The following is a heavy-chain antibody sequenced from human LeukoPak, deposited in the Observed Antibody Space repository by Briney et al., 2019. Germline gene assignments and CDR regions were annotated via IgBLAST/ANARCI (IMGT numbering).Heavy chain of an antibody. CDR3: ARHAGMTMASLFFDY. CDR1: GGSVSNYRYY. D-gene: IGHD4/OR15-4a*01. J-gene: IGHJ4*02. V-gene: IGHV4-39*01. Sequence: PSETLSLXCNVSGGSVSNYRYYWGWIRQPPGKGLEWIGSLYYTGSTYHNPSLGGRVATSVDTSKNQISLRLSSVTAADSAVYYCARHAGMTMASLFFDYWGQGTLVTVSS. CDR2: LYYTGST.